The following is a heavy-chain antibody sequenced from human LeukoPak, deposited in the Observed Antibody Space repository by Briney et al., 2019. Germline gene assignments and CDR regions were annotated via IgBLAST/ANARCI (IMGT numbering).Heavy chain of an antibody. CDR3: ARVGIAAAGTFYYYGMDV. V-gene: IGHV1-46*01. CDR1: GYTFTSYY. J-gene: IGHJ6*02. CDR2: INPSGGST. Sequence: GASVKVSCKASGYTFTSYYMHWVRQAPGQGLEWMGIINPSGGSTSYAQKFQGRVTMTRDTSTSTVYMELSSLRSEDTAVYYCARVGIAAAGTFYYYGMDVWGQGTTVTVSS. D-gene: IGHD6-13*01.